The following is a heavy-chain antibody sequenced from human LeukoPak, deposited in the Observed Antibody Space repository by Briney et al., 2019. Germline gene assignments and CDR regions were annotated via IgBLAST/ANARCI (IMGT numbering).Heavy chain of an antibody. V-gene: IGHV3-30-3*01. CDR3: GPIDS. CDR2: ISDDGNDA. J-gene: IGHJ4*02. CDR1: GFVFSNYA. Sequence: PGGSLRLSCTASGFVFSNYAIYWVRQAPGKGLEWVAVISDDGNDAYYAGSVEGRFNISRDNSKSTVFLQMNGLRAEDSAVYYCGPIDSWGQGTLVTVSS.